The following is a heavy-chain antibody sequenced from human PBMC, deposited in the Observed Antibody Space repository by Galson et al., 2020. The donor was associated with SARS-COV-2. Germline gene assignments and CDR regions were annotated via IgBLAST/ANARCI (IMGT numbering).Heavy chain of an antibody. Sequence: SETLSLTCAVYGGSFNTYYWSWIRQSPGKGLEWVGEINHTGSTNYNPPFKSRVTISADTSKNQFSLKLSSVTAADTALYFCARRVWGSYLYSWYVDLWGRGTLVTFSS. J-gene: IGHJ2*01. D-gene: IGHD3-16*02. CDR1: GGSFNTYY. V-gene: IGHV4-34*01. CDR2: INHTGST. CDR3: ARRVWGSYLYSWYVDL.